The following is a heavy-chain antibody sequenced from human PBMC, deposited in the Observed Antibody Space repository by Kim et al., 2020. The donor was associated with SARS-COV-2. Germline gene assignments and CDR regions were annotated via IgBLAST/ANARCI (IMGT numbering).Heavy chain of an antibody. CDR1: GFTFSNAW. J-gene: IGHJ5*02. CDR3: TTVPWYYDFWSGYQAQVRNWFDP. Sequence: GGSLRLSCAASGFTFSNAWMSWVRQAPGKGLEWVGRIKSKTDGGTTDYAAPVKGRFTISRDDSKNTLYLQMNSLKTEDTAVYYCTTVPWYYDFWSGYQAQVRNWFDPWGQGTLVTVSS. V-gene: IGHV3-15*01. D-gene: IGHD3-3*01. CDR2: IKSKTDGGTT.